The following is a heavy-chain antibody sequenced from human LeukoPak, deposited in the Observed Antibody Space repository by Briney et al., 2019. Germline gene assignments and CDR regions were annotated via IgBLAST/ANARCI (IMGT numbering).Heavy chain of an antibody. D-gene: IGHD6-13*01. V-gene: IGHV3-21*01. CDR2: ISSSSSYI. CDR1: GFTFSSYS. Sequence: GGSLRLSCAASGFTFSSYSMNWVRQAPGKGLEWVSSISSSSSYIYYADSVKGRFTISRDNAKNSLYLQMNSLRAEDTAVYYCAGDHGSWYALDYWGQGTLVTVSS. CDR3: AGDHGSWYALDY. J-gene: IGHJ4*02.